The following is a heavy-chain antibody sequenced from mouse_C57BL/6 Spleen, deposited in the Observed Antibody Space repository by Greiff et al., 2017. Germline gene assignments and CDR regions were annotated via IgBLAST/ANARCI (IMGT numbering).Heavy chain of an antibody. CDR1: GYTFTSYW. Sequence: QVQLQQPGAELVKPGASVKLSCKASGYTFTSYWMQWVKQRPGQGLEWIGEIDPSDSYTNYNQKFKGKATLTVDTSSSTAYMQLSSLTSEDSAVYYCAREYYSNRAMDYWGQGTSVTVSS. D-gene: IGHD2-5*01. CDR2: IDPSDSYT. CDR3: AREYYSNRAMDY. J-gene: IGHJ4*01. V-gene: IGHV1-50*01.